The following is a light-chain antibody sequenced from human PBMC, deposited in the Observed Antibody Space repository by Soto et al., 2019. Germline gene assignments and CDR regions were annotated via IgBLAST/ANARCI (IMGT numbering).Light chain of an antibody. V-gene: IGKV1-9*01. Sequence: QLTQSPSSLSASVGARVTITCRASQGISSYLAWYQQKPGKAPKLLIYAASTLQSGVPSRFSGSGSGTDFTLTISSLQPEDFATYYGQQLNSYPRITFGQGTRLEIK. CDR2: AAS. CDR1: QGISSY. J-gene: IGKJ5*01. CDR3: QQLNSYPRIT.